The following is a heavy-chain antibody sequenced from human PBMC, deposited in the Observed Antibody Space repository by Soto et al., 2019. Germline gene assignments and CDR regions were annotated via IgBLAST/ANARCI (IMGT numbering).Heavy chain of an antibody. Sequence: EVQLLDSGGGLVRPGGSLRLSCAASGFTFNTYLMSWVRQAPGKGLEWASAISSRGCSTDYADCVKGRFTISRDNSKNTVLLQMNSLRAEHTAVYDCAKLLSCGGTRRILAYFDYWGDGTLVTGYS. CDR1: GFTFNTYL. CDR2: ISSRGCST. CDR3: AKLLSCGGTRRILAYFDY. V-gene: IGHV3-23*01. D-gene: IGHD2-15*01. J-gene: IGHJ4*01.